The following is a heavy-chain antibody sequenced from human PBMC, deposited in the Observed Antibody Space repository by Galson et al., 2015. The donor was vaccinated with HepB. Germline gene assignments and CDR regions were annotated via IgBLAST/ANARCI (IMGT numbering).Heavy chain of an antibody. D-gene: IGHD5-24*01. Sequence: QSGAEVKKPGESLKISCKGSGYSFTSYWIGWVRQMPGKGLEWMGIIYPGDSDTRYSPSFQGQVTISADKSISTAYLQWSSLKASDTAMYYCARHDFADGYNYGVDYWGQETLVTVSS. CDR2: IYPGDSDT. CDR3: ARHDFADGYNYGVDY. V-gene: IGHV5-51*01. CDR1: GYSFTSYW. J-gene: IGHJ4*02.